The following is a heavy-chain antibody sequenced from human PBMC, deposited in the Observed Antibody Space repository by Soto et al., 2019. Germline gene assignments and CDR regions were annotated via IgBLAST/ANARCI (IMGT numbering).Heavy chain of an antibody. CDR1: GFTFSSYS. V-gene: IGHV3-21*01. CDR3: ARPSGPAAMPGYNWFDP. Sequence: GGSLRLSCAASGFTFSSYSMNWVRQAPGKGLEWVSSISSSSSYIYYADSVKGRFTISRDNAKNSLYLQMNSLRAEDTAVYYCARPSGPAAMPGYNWFDPWGQGTLVTVSS. J-gene: IGHJ5*02. D-gene: IGHD2-2*01. CDR2: ISSSSSYI.